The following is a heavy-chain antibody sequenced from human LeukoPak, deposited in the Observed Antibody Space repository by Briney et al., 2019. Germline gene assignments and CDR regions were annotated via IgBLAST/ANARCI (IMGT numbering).Heavy chain of an antibody. CDR1: GFTFSSYW. J-gene: IGHJ4*02. Sequence: PGGSLRLSCAASGFTFSSYWMSWVRQAPGKGLEWVANIKQDGSEKYYVDSVKGRFTISRDNAKNSLYLQMNSLRAEDTAVYYCARGDYSNYFRFGYWGQGTLVTVSS. D-gene: IGHD4-11*01. V-gene: IGHV3-7*01. CDR2: IKQDGSEK. CDR3: ARGDYSNYFRFGY.